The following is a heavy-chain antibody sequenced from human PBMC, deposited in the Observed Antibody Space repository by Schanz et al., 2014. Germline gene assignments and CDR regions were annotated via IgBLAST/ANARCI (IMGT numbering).Heavy chain of an antibody. CDR1: GFTFSSYW. J-gene: IGHJ3*02. CDR2: IYSDGRT. V-gene: IGHV3-66*01. D-gene: IGHD2-2*01. CDR3: AKRCSSTSCSHGAFDI. Sequence: EVQLVESGGGLVQPGGSLRLSCAASGFTFSSYWMSWVRQAPGEGLEWVSVIYSDGRTYYGDSVKGRFTISRDNSKNTLYLQMNSLRDEDTAMYYCAKRCSSTSCSHGAFDIWGQGTMVTVSS.